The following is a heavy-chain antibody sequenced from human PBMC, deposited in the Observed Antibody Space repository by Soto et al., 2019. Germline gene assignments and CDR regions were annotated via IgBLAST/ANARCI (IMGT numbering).Heavy chain of an antibody. D-gene: IGHD2-21*02. CDR2: IWYDGSNK. CDR3: ARVRTAVKGGNYYGMDV. V-gene: IGHV3-33*01. J-gene: IGHJ6*02. Sequence: SGGSLRLSCAASGFTFSSYGMHWVRQAPGKGLEWVAVIWYDGSNKYYADSVKGRFTISRDNSKNTLYLQMNSLRAEDTAVYYCARVRTAVKGGNYYGMDVWGQGTTVTVSS. CDR1: GFTFSSYG.